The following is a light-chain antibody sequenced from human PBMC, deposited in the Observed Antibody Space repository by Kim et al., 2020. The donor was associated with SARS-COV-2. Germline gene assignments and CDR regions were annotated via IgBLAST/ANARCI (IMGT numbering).Light chain of an antibody. Sequence: SYELTQPPSVSVAPGKTARITCGGNNIGSKSVHWYQQKPGQAPVLVIYYDSDRPSGIPERFPGSNSGNTATLTISRVEAGDEADYYCQVCDSGVVFGGGTQLTVL. CDR2: YDS. CDR1: NIGSKS. V-gene: IGLV3-21*04. J-gene: IGLJ2*01. CDR3: QVCDSGVV.